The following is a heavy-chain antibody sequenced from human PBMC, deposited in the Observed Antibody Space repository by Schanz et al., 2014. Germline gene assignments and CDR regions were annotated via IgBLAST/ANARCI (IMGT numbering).Heavy chain of an antibody. CDR3: ARPRFGYGEVDY. CDR2: IGYLGDT. Sequence: EVQLVESGGGLVQPGGSLRLSCAASGFTLSNSDMHWVRQGTGKGLEWVSTIGYLGDTCYPDSVKDRFTVSRDSGQNSLYLQMNSLRAGDTAVYYCARPRFGYGEVDYWGQGTLVTVSS. CDR1: GFTLSNSD. D-gene: IGHD4-17*01. V-gene: IGHV3-13*01. J-gene: IGHJ4*02.